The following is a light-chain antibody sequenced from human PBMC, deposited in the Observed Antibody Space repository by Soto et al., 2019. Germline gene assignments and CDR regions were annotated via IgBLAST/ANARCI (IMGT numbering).Light chain of an antibody. CDR2: LGS. Sequence: DIVLTQSPLSLPVTPGEPASISCRSSQSLLHTNGHKYLDWYLHKPGQSPQLLVWLGSNRAAGVXDXXSGSGSGTHFTLNISRVEAEDVGVYYCMQGLQTPWTFGQGTTVDIK. V-gene: IGKV2-28*01. CDR3: MQGLQTPWT. CDR1: QSLLHTNGHKY. J-gene: IGKJ1*01.